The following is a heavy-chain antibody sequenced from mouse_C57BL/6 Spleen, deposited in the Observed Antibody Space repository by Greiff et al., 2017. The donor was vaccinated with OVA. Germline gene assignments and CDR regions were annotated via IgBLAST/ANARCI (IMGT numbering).Heavy chain of an antibody. J-gene: IGHJ3*01. Sequence: EVQLQESGAELVKPGASVKLSCTASGFNIKDYYMHWVKQRTEQGLEWIGRIDPEDGETKYAPEFQGKATITADTSSNTAYLQLSSLTSEDTAVYYCARSGGNFFAYWGQGTLVTVSA. V-gene: IGHV14-2*01. D-gene: IGHD2-1*01. CDR2: IDPEDGET. CDR1: GFNIKDYY. CDR3: ARSGGNFFAY.